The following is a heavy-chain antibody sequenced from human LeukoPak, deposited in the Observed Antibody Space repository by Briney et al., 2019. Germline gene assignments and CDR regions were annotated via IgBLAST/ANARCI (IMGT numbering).Heavy chain of an antibody. CDR1: GFTFSSYA. D-gene: IGHD3-22*01. J-gene: IGHJ4*02. CDR2: ISYDGSNK. V-gene: IGHV3-30-3*01. CDR3: AREGGHYYDSSGSDY. Sequence: GGSLRLSCAASGFTFSSYAMHWVRQAPGKGLEWVAVISYDGSNKYYADSVKGRFTISRDNSKNTLYLQMNSLRAEDTAVYYCAREGGHYYDSSGSDYWGQGTLVTVPS.